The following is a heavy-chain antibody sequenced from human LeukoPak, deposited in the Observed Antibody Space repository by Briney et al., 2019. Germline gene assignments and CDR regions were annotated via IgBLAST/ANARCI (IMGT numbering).Heavy chain of an antibody. J-gene: IGHJ3*02. D-gene: IGHD3-22*01. CDR2: IYYSGST. Sequence: SETLSLTCTVSGGSISSYYWSWIRQPPGKGLEWIGYIYYSGSTNYNPSLKSRVTISVDTSKNQFSLKLSSVTAADTAVYYCARQNLHYNDSSGYGAFDIWGQGTMVTVSS. V-gene: IGHV4-59*08. CDR1: GGSISSYY. CDR3: ARQNLHYNDSSGYGAFDI.